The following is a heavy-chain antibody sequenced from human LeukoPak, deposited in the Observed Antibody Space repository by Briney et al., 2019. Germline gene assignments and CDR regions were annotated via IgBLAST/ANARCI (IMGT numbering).Heavy chain of an antibody. CDR1: GYTFTSYG. V-gene: IGHV1-18*01. D-gene: IGHD4-11*01. Sequence: ASVKVSGKASGYTFTSYGISWVRQAPGQGLEWMGWISAYNGNTNYAQKLQGRVTMTTDTSTSTAYMELRSLRSDDTAVYYCARDPLSNYGDYYYGMDVWGQGTTVTVSS. J-gene: IGHJ6*02. CDR3: ARDPLSNYGDYYYGMDV. CDR2: ISAYNGNT.